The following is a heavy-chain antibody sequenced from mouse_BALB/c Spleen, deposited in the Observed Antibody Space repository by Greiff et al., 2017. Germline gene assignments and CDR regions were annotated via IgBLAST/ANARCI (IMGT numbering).Heavy chain of an antibody. D-gene: IGHD1-1*01. CDR1: GYTFTEYI. J-gene: IGHJ2*01. Sequence: QVQLKQSGAELVKPGASVKLSCKASGYTFTEYIIHWVKQRSGQGLEWIGWFYPGSGSIKYNEKFKDEATLTADKSSSTVYMELSRLTSEDSAVYFCARHEERYYYGSSGFDYWGQGTTLTVSS. V-gene: IGHV1-62-2*01. CDR3: ARHEERYYYGSSGFDY. CDR2: FYPGSGSI.